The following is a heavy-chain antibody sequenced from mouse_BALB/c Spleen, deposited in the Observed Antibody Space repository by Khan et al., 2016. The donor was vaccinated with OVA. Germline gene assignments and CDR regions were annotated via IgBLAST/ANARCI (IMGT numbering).Heavy chain of an antibody. CDR3: ARSTTATRNIESMDY. V-gene: IGHV2-3*01. D-gene: IGHD1-2*01. CDR2: IRGDGST. CDR1: EFSFTSYG. Sequence: QVQLQQSGPGLVAPSQSLSLTCTVSEFSFTSYGVNWVRQPPGKGLEWLGVIRGDGSTNNHSVLKSRLSISKDNSKSHVSLNQISLHTDDAATYFSARSTTATRNIESMDYWGQGTTVTGSS. J-gene: IGHJ4*01.